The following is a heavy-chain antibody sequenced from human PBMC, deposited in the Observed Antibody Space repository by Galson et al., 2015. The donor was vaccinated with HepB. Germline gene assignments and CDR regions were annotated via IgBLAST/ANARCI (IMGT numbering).Heavy chain of an antibody. CDR1: GFTFSSYA. J-gene: IGHJ4*02. Sequence: SLRLSCAASGFTFSSYAMHWVRQAPGKGLEWVAVISYDGSNKYYADSVKGRFTISRDNSKNTLYLQMNSLRAEDTAVYYCARDKRMIVGLDYWGQGTLVTVSS. CDR3: ARDKRMIVGLDY. CDR2: ISYDGSNK. V-gene: IGHV3-30-3*01. D-gene: IGHD3-22*01.